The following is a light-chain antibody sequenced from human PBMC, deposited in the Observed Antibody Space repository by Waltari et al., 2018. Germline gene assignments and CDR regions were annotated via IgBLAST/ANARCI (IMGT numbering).Light chain of an antibody. CDR1: QSVSSSY. CDR2: GAS. Sequence: EIVLTQSPGTRSLSPGERATLPCRASQSVSSSYLAWSQQNPGQAPRLLIYGASSRATGIPDRFSGSGSGTDFTLTISRLEPEDFAVYYCQQYGSSPRLTFGGGTKVEIK. CDR3: QQYGSSPRLT. V-gene: IGKV3-20*01. J-gene: IGKJ4*01.